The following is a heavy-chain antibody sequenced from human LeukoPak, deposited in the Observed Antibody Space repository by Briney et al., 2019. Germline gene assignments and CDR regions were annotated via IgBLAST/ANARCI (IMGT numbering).Heavy chain of an antibody. V-gene: IGHV1-2*02. Sequence: GASVKVSCKASGYTFTGYYMNWVRQAPGQGLEWMGWINPNSGGTNYAQKFQGRVTMTRDTSISTAYMELSRLRSDDTAVYYCARGRLAVAGTPLAYWGQGTLVTVSS. D-gene: IGHD6-19*01. J-gene: IGHJ4*02. CDR1: GYTFTGYY. CDR3: ARGRLAVAGTPLAY. CDR2: INPNSGGT.